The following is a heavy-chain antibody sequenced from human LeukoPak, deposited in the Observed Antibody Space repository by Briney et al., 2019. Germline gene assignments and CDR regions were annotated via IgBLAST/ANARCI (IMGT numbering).Heavy chain of an antibody. V-gene: IGHV4-39*07. D-gene: IGHD3-9*01. CDR1: GGSIRSSSYY. J-gene: IGHJ2*01. CDR2: IYYSGNT. CDR3: ARDDGYYDILTGYSRSYWYFDL. Sequence: PSETLSLTCTVSGGSIRSSSYYWGWIRQPPGKGLEWIGTIYYSGNTYYNPSLKSRVTILVDTSKNQFSLKLSSVTAADTAVYYCARDDGYYDILTGYSRSYWYFDLWGRGTLVTVSS.